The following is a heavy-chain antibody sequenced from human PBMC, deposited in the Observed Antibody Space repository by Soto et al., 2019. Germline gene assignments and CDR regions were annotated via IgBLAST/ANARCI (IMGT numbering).Heavy chain of an antibody. V-gene: IGHV3-74*03. CDR2: ISDDGSST. D-gene: IGHD3-22*01. Sequence: QPGGSLRLSCAASGFTFSSYWMHRVRQAPGKGLVWVSRISDDGSSTTYADSVRGRFTISRDNANYTLYLEISSLRAGDTAVYYCAREQGLYFDHWGQGALVTVSS. J-gene: IGHJ4*02. CDR1: GFTFSSYW. CDR3: AREQGLYFDH.